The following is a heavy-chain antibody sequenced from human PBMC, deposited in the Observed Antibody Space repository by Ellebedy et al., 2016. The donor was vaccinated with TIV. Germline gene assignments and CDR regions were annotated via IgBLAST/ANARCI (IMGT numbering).Heavy chain of an antibody. D-gene: IGHD3-3*01. V-gene: IGHV4-30-4*01. J-gene: IGHJ5*02. Sequence: SETLSLTXTVSGGSIRSGDFYWSWIRQPPGKGLESIGNIYSSGATYYKPSLQSRVTISSDTSKNQFFLKLSSVTAANTAVYYCARYTIFGARYTVEANWFDPWGQGTLVPSPQ. CDR1: GGSIRSGDFY. CDR2: IYSSGAT. CDR3: ARYTIFGARYTVEANWFDP.